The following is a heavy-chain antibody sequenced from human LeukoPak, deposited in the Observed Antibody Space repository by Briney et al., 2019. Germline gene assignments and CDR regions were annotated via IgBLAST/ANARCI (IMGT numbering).Heavy chain of an antibody. CDR1: GFTFSSTS. CDR3: ARGYCSGGSCYWNWFDP. D-gene: IGHD2-15*01. CDR2: INAGGTTT. V-gene: IGHV3-48*01. Sequence: GGSLRLSCAASGFTFSSTSMNWVRQAPGKGLEWVSYINAGGTTTYYADSVKGRFTISRDNAKNSLYLQMNSLRADDTAVYYCARGYCSGGSCYWNWFDPWGQGTLVTVSS. J-gene: IGHJ5*02.